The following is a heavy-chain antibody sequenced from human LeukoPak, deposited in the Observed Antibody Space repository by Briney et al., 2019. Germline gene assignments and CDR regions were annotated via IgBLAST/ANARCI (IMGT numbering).Heavy chain of an antibody. V-gene: IGHV3-11*05. CDR1: GFTFSDYY. J-gene: IGHJ4*02. CDR2: ISSSSSYT. CDR3: AKDSGYYYKSFDY. D-gene: IGHD3-22*01. Sequence: GGTLRLSCAASGFTFSDYYMSWFRQAPGKGLEWVSYISSSSSYTNYADSVKGRFTISRDNAKNSLYLQMNSLRAEDTAVYYCAKDSGYYYKSFDYWGQGTRVTVSS.